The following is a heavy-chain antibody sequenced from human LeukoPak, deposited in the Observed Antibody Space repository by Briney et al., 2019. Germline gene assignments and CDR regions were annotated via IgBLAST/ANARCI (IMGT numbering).Heavy chain of an antibody. CDR2: IYYSGST. D-gene: IGHD1-26*01. Sequence: SQTLSLTCTVSGGSISSGDYYWSWIRQPPGKGLEWIGYIYYSGSTYYNPSLKSRVTISVDTSKNQFSLKLSSVTAADTAVYYCARDHGELRGFDIWGQGTMVTVPS. J-gene: IGHJ3*02. CDR3: ARDHGELRGFDI. CDR1: GGSISSGDYY. V-gene: IGHV4-30-4*01.